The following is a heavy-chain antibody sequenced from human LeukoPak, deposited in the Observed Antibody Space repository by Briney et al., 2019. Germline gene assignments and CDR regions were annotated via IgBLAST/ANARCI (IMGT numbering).Heavy chain of an antibody. Sequence: PGGSLRLSCVASGFSFNNSRMTWVRQAPGKGLEWVANIKQDGSEKQYVDSVKGRFAISRDNAKKSLYLQINTLRAEDTAVYYCVRGPHIAATSYWGQGTLVTVSS. CDR1: GFSFNNSR. D-gene: IGHD6-25*01. CDR2: IKQDGSEK. CDR3: VRGPHIAATSY. V-gene: IGHV3-7*03. J-gene: IGHJ4*02.